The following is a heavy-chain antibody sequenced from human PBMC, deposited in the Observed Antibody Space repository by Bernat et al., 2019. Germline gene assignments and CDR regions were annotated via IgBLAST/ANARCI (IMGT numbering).Heavy chain of an antibody. CDR1: GFTVSSNY. Sequence: EVQLLESGGGLVQPGGSLRLSCAASGFTVSSNYMSWVHQAPGKGLEWVSVIYTGGSTYYADSVKGRFTISRDNSNNTLYLQMNSLRAEDTAVYYCARVGVAGFDPWGQGTLVTVSS. CDR2: IYTGGST. V-gene: IGHV3-66*01. D-gene: IGHD3-3*01. J-gene: IGHJ5*02. CDR3: ARVGVAGFDP.